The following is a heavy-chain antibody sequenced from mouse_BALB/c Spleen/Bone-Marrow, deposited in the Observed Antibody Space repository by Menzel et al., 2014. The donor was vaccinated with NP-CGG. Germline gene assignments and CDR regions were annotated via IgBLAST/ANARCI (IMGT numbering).Heavy chain of an antibody. CDR2: IWGGGST. CDR1: GFSLTDYG. Sequence: VQLQQSGPGLAAPSQSLSITCTVSGFSLTDYGVSWIRQPPGKGLEWLGVIWGGGSTYYNSGLKSRLSISKDNSKSQVFLKMNSLQTDDTAMYYYAKHGGYGNYVGIAYWGQGTLVTVSA. D-gene: IGHD2-10*02. CDR3: AKHGGYGNYVGIAY. J-gene: IGHJ3*01. V-gene: IGHV2-6-5*01.